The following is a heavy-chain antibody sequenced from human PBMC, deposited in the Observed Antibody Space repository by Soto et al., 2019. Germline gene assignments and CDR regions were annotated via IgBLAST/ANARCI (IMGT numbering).Heavy chain of an antibody. Sequence: PGGSLRLSCAASGFILSHYEMNWVRQAPGKGLEWLAYVSITSRVIYYADSVKGRFTISRDNGKKSLYLQINSLRAEDTAVYYCAGSRRNDDFWSDPQLGDGMDVWGQGTTVTVSS. J-gene: IGHJ6*02. V-gene: IGHV3-48*03. D-gene: IGHD3-3*01. CDR1: GFILSHYE. CDR3: AGSRRNDDFWSDPQLGDGMDV. CDR2: VSITSRVI.